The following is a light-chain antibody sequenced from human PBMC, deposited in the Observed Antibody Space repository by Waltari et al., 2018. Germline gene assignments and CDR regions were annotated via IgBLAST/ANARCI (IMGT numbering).Light chain of an antibody. V-gene: IGKV1-33*01. Sequence: DIQMTQSPSSLSASVGDRVTITCQASQDINNYLNWYQHKQGKTPKVLTYDAFNLGTGVASRFSGSGSGTDGTFTISSLRPENIATYYWQQYDNFPPFFTVGPGTKVDVK. CDR1: QDINNY. CDR3: QQYDNFPPFFT. CDR2: DAF. J-gene: IGKJ3*01.